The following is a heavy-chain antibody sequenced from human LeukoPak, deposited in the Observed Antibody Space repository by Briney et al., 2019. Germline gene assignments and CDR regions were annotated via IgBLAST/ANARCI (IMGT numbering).Heavy chain of an antibody. CDR2: IYYSGTT. D-gene: IGHD3-9*01. CDR3: AREDDVLADNAFDI. J-gene: IGHJ3*02. V-gene: IGHV4-39*07. Sequence: SETLSLTCPVSGGSITSSSSYWGWIRQPPGKGLEWIGTIYYSGTTYYNPSLKSRVTISIDAAKNQFSLKLSSVTAADTAVYYCAREDDVLADNAFDIWGQGTMVTVSS. CDR1: GGSITSSSSY.